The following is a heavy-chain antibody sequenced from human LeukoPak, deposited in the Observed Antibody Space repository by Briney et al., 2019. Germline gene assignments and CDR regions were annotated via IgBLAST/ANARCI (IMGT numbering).Heavy chain of an antibody. CDR1: GFTFSSYG. J-gene: IGHJ4*02. CDR3: AKDMDRIAVAGFDY. Sequence: GGSLRLSCAAPGFTFSSYGMHWVRQAPGKGLEWVAFIRYDGSNKYYADSVKGRFTISRDNSKNTLYLQMNSLRAEDTAVYYCAKDMDRIAVAGFDYWGQGTLVTVSS. D-gene: IGHD6-19*01. V-gene: IGHV3-30*02. CDR2: IRYDGSNK.